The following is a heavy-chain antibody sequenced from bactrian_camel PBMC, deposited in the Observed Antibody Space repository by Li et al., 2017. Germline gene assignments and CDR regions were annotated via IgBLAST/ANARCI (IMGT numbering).Heavy chain of an antibody. J-gene: IGHJ6*01. V-gene: IGHV3-2*01. Sequence: HVQLVESGGGLVQPGGSLRPSSVFPFSNTYMTWVRQAPGKGLGWVSSIYIGDGTRNSADSVKGRFTISRDTTKNMLYLQMNSLKSEDTALYYCAKAFASDYFTWGFGYWGQGTQVTVS. D-gene: IGHD4*01. CDR3: AKAFASDYFTWGFGY. CDR2: IYIGDGTR. CDR1: VFPFSNTY.